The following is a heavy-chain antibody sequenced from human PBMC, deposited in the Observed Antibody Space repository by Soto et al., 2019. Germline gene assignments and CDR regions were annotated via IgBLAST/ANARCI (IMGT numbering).Heavy chain of an antibody. J-gene: IGHJ4*02. D-gene: IGHD6-13*01. CDR2: INSDGSST. CDR1: GFTFSSYW. Sequence: GGSLRLSCAASGFTFSSYWMHWVRQAPGKGLVWVSRINSDGSSTSYADSVKGRFTISRDNAKNTLYLQMNSLRAEDTAVYYCARVRDDWAAERYFGYWGQGTLVTVSS. CDR3: ARVRDDWAAERYFGY. V-gene: IGHV3-74*01.